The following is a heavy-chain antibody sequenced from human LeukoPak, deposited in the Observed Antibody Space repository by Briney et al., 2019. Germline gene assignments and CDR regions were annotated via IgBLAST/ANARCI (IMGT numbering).Heavy chain of an antibody. CDR3: ARDQTSTLPLGLIDS. CDR2: MNEDGSVT. V-gene: IGHV3-7*01. Sequence: SGGSLRLSCAVSGFSIRSSWMSWVRQTPGKGLEWVADMNEDGSVTWYADSVKGRFTVSRDNAKNSVDLQMSSLRVEDTAVYYCARDQTSTLPLGLIDSWGQGTLVTVSS. J-gene: IGHJ4*02. CDR1: GFSIRSSW. D-gene: IGHD5/OR15-5a*01.